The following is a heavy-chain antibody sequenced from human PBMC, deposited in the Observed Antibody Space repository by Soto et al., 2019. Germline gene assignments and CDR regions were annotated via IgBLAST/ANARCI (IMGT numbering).Heavy chain of an antibody. CDR2: ISASTRNT. D-gene: IGHD2-15*01. Sequence: QVQLVQSGGEVKKPGASVKVSCQASGYTFSDYAISWVRQAPGQGLEWMGWISASTRNTDQAQNFQGRVIMTLDTSTNTAYMELRSLPSNDTAVYYCVRSYCSVGSCYACWHFDLWGRGTLVTVSS. CDR3: VRSYCSVGSCYACWHFDL. J-gene: IGHJ2*01. CDR1: GYTFSDYA. V-gene: IGHV1-18*01.